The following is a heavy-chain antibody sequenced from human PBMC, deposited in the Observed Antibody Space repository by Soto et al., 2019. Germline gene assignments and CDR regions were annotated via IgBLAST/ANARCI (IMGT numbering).Heavy chain of an antibody. D-gene: IGHD1-20*01. V-gene: IGHV3-30-3*01. Sequence: GGSLRLSCAASGFTFSSYAMHWVRQAPGKGLEWVAVISYDGSNKYYADSVKGRFTISRDNSKNTLYLQMNSLRAEDTAVYYCARGEVSIDYWGQGTLVTSPQ. CDR1: GFTFSSYA. CDR2: ISYDGSNK. CDR3: ARGEVSIDY. J-gene: IGHJ4*02.